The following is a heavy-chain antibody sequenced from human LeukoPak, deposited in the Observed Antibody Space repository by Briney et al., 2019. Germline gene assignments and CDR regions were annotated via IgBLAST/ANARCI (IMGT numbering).Heavy chain of an antibody. CDR3: ASKPAVTSVAFDV. Sequence: PGGSLRLSCAASGFNFSFYNMNWVRQAPGKGLEWVSSISRTTGHIYYTDSVKGRFTISRDNAKNSLYLQMNSLRAEDTAVYYCASKPAVTSVAFDVWGQGTMVTVSS. D-gene: IGHD4-17*01. CDR2: ISRTTGHI. V-gene: IGHV3-21*01. CDR1: GFNFSFYN. J-gene: IGHJ3*01.